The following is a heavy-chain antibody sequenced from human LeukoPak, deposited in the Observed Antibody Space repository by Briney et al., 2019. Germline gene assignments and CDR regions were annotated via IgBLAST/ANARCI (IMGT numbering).Heavy chain of an antibody. CDR3: AREIAVAGTGFDY. Sequence: SETLSLTCAGSGYSLISGYYWGWIRQPPGKGLEWIGSIYQSGSTYYHPSLKSRLTISVDTSKNQFSLNLSSVTAADTAVYYCAREIAVAGTGFDYWGQGTLVTVSS. D-gene: IGHD6-19*01. V-gene: IGHV4-38-2*02. J-gene: IGHJ4*02. CDR1: GYSLISGYY. CDR2: IYQSGST.